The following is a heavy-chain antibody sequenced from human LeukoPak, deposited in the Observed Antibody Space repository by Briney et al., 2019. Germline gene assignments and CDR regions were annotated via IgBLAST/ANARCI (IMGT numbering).Heavy chain of an antibody. CDR3: SSGGYCTSSSCYGVY. J-gene: IGHJ4*02. CDR1: GFPLSTYG. D-gene: IGHD2-2*01. V-gene: IGHV3-30*02. CDR2: IHYDGYTT. Sequence: GGSLGLSCVTSGFPLSTYGVHWVRQAPGSGLEWLAYIHYDGYTTNYADSVKGRFTISRENSKNTLYLQMNSLKTEDTAVYFCSSGGYCTSSSCYGVYWGQGTLVTVSS.